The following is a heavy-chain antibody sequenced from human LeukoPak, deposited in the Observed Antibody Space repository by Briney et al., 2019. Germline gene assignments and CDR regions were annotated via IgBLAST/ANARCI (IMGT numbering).Heavy chain of an antibody. Sequence: PGGSLRLSCAASGLTFSNAWMSWVRQAPGKGLEWVGRIKSKTDGGTTDYAAPVKGRFTISRDDSKNTLYLQMNSLKTEDTAVYYCTTDGSVVQIDVYYYDSSGYYSGYWGQGTLVTVSS. CDR1: GLTFSNAW. J-gene: IGHJ4*02. V-gene: IGHV3-15*01. CDR2: IKSKTDGGTT. D-gene: IGHD3-22*01. CDR3: TTDGSVVQIDVYYYDSSGYYSGY.